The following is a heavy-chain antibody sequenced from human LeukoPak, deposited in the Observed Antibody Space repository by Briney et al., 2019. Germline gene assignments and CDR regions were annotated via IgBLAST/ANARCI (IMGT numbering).Heavy chain of an antibody. CDR3: ARGGYGDYVSR. D-gene: IGHD4-17*01. J-gene: IGHJ4*02. CDR1: GYTFTGYY. V-gene: IGHV1-2*02. Sequence: GASVKVSCKASGYTFTGYYMHWVRQAPGQGLEWMGWINPNSGGTNYAQKFQGRVTITADKSTSTAYMELSSLRSEDTAVYYCARGGYGDYVSRWGQGTLVTVSS. CDR2: INPNSGGT.